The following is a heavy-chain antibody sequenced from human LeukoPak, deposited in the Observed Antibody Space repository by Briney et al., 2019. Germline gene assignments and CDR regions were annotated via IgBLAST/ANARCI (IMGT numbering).Heavy chain of an antibody. J-gene: IGHJ3*02. Sequence: GGSLRLSCAASGFTFSSSAMSWVRQVPGKGLEWVAVISYDGSNKYYADSVKGRFTISRDNSKNTLYLQMNSLRAEDTAVYYCASIVSGYVAFDIWGQGTMVTVSS. CDR2: ISYDGSNK. V-gene: IGHV3-30-3*01. CDR1: GFTFSSSA. D-gene: IGHD3-3*01. CDR3: ASIVSGYVAFDI.